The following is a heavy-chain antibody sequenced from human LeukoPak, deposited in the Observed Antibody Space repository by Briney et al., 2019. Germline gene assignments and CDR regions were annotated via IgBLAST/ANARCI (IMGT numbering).Heavy chain of an antibody. CDR3: ARVEGRFYGSGSYRGFDY. D-gene: IGHD3-10*01. Sequence: GGFLRLSCEASGFTFRNYGMYWVRQAPGKGLEWVAVIWYDGSSENYADSVKGRFTISRDNSKNTLYLQMNSLRVEDTAVYYCARVEGRFYGSGSYRGFDYWGQGTLVTVSS. V-gene: IGHV3-33*01. J-gene: IGHJ4*02. CDR1: GFTFRNYG. CDR2: IWYDGSSE.